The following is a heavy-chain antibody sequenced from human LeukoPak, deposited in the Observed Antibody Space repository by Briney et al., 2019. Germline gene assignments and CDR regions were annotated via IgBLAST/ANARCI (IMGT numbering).Heavy chain of an antibody. D-gene: IGHD5-18*01. Sequence: SETLSLTCAVSGVSINSSNWWSWVRQSPGRGLEWIGYINYRGSTYYKPSLKSRVTISVDTSKNQFSLKVTSVTAADTAVYYCTRLPQGGFSYGPLDVWGQGTTVTVSS. J-gene: IGHJ6*02. CDR3: TRLPQGGFSYGPLDV. CDR2: INYRGST. CDR1: GVSINSSNW. V-gene: IGHV4-4*02.